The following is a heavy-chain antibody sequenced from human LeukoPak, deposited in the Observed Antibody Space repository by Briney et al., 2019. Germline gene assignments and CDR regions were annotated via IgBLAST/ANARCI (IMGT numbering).Heavy chain of an antibody. D-gene: IGHD2-2*01. J-gene: IGHJ4*01. CDR1: GDTLTELS. CDR3: TTREIVVEPAQTPMVGGFLWRSDF. CDR2: FDPKEGER. V-gene: IGHV1-24*01. Sequence: ASVKVSCKVSGDTLTELSMHWVRQAPGKGLEWMGGFDPKEGERVYAQNFQGRFTMTEDTSSGTAYMELNSLRSEDTAVYYCTTREIVVEPAQTPMVGGFLWRSDFWAHGTLAPVSS.